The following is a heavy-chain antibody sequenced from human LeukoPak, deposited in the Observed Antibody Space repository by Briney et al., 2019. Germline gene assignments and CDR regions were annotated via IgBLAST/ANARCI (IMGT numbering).Heavy chain of an antibody. J-gene: IGHJ5*02. CDR1: GFTFSSYG. V-gene: IGHV3-23*01. D-gene: IGHD3-10*01. Sequence: GGSLRLSCAASGFTFSSYGMSWVRQAPGKGLEWVSAISGSGGSTYYADSVKGRFTISRDNSKNTLYLQMNNLRAEDTAVYYCARDLSFGAPYNWFDPWGQGTLVTVSS. CDR2: ISGSGGST. CDR3: ARDLSFGAPYNWFDP.